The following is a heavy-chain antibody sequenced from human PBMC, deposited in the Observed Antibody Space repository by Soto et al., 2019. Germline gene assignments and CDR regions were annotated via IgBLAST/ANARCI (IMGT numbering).Heavy chain of an antibody. Sequence: GGSLRLSCAASGFIFSSYWMHWVRQAPGKGPVWVARINGDGRNTRYTDSVKGRFTISRDNAKNTLYLQMDSLRAEDTAVYYCTRVCMARGRDSNWFDPWGKGTVVTVYS. CDR1: GFIFSSYW. CDR2: INGDGRNT. D-gene: IGHD3-10*01. CDR3: TRVCMARGRDSNWFDP. V-gene: IGHV3-74*01. J-gene: IGHJ5*02.